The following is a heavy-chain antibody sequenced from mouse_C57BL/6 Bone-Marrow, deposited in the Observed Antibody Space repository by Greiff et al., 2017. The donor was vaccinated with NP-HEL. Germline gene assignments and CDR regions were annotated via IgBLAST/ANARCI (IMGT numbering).Heavy chain of an antibody. D-gene: IGHD2-3*01. Sequence: VQLQQSGAELVRPGASVKLSCTASGFNITDDYMHWVKQRPEQGLEWIGWFDPENGDTEYASKFQGKATITADTSSNTAYLQLSSLTSVDTAVYYCTTPRQIYDWGQGTTLTVSS. V-gene: IGHV14-4*01. J-gene: IGHJ2*01. CDR1: GFNITDDY. CDR2: FDPENGDT. CDR3: TTPRQIYD.